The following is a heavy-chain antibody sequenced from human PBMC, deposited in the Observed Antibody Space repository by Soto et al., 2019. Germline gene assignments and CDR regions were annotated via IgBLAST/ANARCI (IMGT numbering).Heavy chain of an antibody. CDR3: VRATYCGGDCYLLAYYYYMDV. V-gene: IGHV1-8*01. Sequence: ASVKVSCKSSGYTFTSYDIIGVRQATGQGLEWMGWMNPNSGNTGYAQKFQGRVTMTRNTSISTAYMELSSLRSEDTAVYYCVRATYCGGDCYLLAYYYYMDVWGKGTTVTVSS. J-gene: IGHJ6*03. CDR2: MNPNSGNT. CDR1: GYTFTSYD. D-gene: IGHD2-21*01.